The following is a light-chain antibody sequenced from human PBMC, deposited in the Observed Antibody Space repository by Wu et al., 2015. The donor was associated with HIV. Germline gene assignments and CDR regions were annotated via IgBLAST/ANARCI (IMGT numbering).Light chain of an antibody. CDR1: GQSAI. CDR2: DAS. J-gene: IGKJ4*01. Sequence: VGGQSRPIDLPGESGQSAIFKLVSAETTGKAPKLLIYDASNLEAGVPSGLSGSGSGTNFTFTISSLQPEDIATYYCQQYKNLPITFGGGTKVEIK. V-gene: IGKV1-33*01. CDR3: QQYKNLPIT.